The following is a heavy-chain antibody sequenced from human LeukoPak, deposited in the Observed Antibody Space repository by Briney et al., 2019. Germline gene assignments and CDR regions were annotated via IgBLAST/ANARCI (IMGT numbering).Heavy chain of an antibody. V-gene: IGHV3-23*01. D-gene: IGHD6-19*01. CDR2: ISGSGGSA. Sequence: PGGSLRLSCAASGFTFSSYAMHWVRQAPGKGLEWVSTISGSGGSAYYADSVKGRFTISRDSSKNTLYLQINSLRAEDTAVYYCAKDSGNSGWYFDYWGQGTLVTVSS. CDR1: GFTFSSYA. CDR3: AKDSGNSGWYFDY. J-gene: IGHJ4*02.